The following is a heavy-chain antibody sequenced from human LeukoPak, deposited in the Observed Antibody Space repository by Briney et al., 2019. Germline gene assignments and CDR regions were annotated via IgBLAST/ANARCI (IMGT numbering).Heavy chain of an antibody. CDR1: GSTFSSYA. Sequence: SGGSLRLSCAASGSTFSSYAMSWVRQAPGKGLEWVAAISASGGSTYYADSVKGRFTISRDNSRNTLYLQINSLRAEDTAVYYCAKGSRRYCSSTSCYFNVDYWGQGTLVTVSS. CDR3: AKGSRRYCSSTSCYFNVDY. J-gene: IGHJ4*02. CDR2: ISASGGST. D-gene: IGHD2-2*01. V-gene: IGHV3-23*01.